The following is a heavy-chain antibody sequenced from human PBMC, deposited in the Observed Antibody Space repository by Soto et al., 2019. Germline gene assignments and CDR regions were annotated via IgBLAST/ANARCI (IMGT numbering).Heavy chain of an antibody. J-gene: IGHJ6*02. CDR3: ARSQGSSTSLEIYYYYYYGMDV. Sequence: QVQLVQSGAEVKKPGSSVKVSCKASGGTFGSYAISWVRQAPGQGLEWMGGIIPIPGTANYAQKFQGRVTIGADECTSRGYMELSSLRCEETAVYYCARSQGSSTSLEIYYYYYYGMDVWGQGTTVTVSS. CDR1: GGTFGSYA. V-gene: IGHV1-69*01. D-gene: IGHD2-2*01. CDR2: IIPIPGTA.